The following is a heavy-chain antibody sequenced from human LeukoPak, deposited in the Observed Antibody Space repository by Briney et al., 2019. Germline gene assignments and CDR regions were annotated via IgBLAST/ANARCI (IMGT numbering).Heavy chain of an antibody. J-gene: IGHJ4*02. V-gene: IGHV3-66*01. D-gene: IGHD2-15*01. CDR1: GFTVSSNY. CDR3: AKDRFHCSGGSCYHEPPSY. Sequence: GGSLRLSCAASGFTVSSNYMSWVRQAPGKGLEWVSVIYSGGSTYYADSVKGRFTISRDNSKNTLYLQMNSLRAEDTAVYYCAKDRFHCSGGSCYHEPPSYWGQGTLVTVSS. CDR2: IYSGGST.